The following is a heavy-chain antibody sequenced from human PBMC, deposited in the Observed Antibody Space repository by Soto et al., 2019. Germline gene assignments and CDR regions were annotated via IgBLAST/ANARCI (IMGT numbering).Heavy chain of an antibody. V-gene: IGHV3-23*01. CDR2: ISGSGGST. CDR1: GFTFSSYA. D-gene: IGHD5-12*01. J-gene: IGHJ5*02. CDR3: AKTNIVATVWGGRA. Sequence: PGGSLRLSCAASGFTFSSYAMSWVRQAPGKGLEWVSAISGSGGSTYYADSVKGRFTISRDNSKNTLYLQMNSLRAEDTAVYYCAKTNIVATVWGGRAWGQGTLVTVSS.